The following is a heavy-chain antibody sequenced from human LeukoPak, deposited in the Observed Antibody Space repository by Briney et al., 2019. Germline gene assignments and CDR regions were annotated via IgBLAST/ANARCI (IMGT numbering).Heavy chain of an antibody. CDR2: INHRGST. CDR3: AREETKLRGLDY. CDR1: GGSFSGYY. V-gene: IGHV4-34*01. J-gene: IGHJ4*02. Sequence: SETLSLTCAVYGGSFSGYYWSWIRQPPGKGLEWIGEINHRGSTNYNPSLKSRVTISVDTSKNQFSLKLSSVTAADTAVYYCAREETKLRGLDYWGQGTLVTVSS. D-gene: IGHD2-21*01.